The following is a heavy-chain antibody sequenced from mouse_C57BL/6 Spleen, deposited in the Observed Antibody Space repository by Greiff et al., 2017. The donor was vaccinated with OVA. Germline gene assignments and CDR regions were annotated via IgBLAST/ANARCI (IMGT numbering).Heavy chain of an antibody. J-gene: IGHJ4*01. D-gene: IGHD2-13*01. CDR2: IRNKANGYTT. Sequence: EVMLVESGGGLVQPGGSLSLSCAASGFTFTDYYMSWVRQPPGKALEWVGFIRNKANGYTTEYSVSVKGRFTISRDNPHSILYLHMSALRAEDSATYDSARRGLGLQGAMDYWGQGTSVTVSS. V-gene: IGHV7-3*01. CDR1: GFTFTDYY. CDR3: ARRGLGLQGAMDY.